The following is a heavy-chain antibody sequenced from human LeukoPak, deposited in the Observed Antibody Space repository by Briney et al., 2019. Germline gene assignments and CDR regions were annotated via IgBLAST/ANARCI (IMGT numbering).Heavy chain of an antibody. CDR3: AKEQVNVYDTKGYYF. D-gene: IGHD3-22*01. CDR1: GFTFSSYA. CDR2: ISGSGGDT. V-gene: IGHV3-23*01. J-gene: IGHJ4*02. Sequence: PGGSLRLSCAASGFTFSSYAMSWVRQAPGKGLEWVSAISGSGGDTYYADSVKGRFPISRDNSKNTLYLQMNSLRAEDTAVYYCAKEQVNVYDTKGYYFWGQGTMVTVCS.